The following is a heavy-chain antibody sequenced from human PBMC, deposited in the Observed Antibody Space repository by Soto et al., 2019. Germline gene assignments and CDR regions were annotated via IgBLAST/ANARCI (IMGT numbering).Heavy chain of an antibody. CDR3: AKDPVAAAGTGHYYGMAV. D-gene: IGHD6-13*01. CDR2: ISYDGSNK. CDR1: GFTFSSYG. Sequence: GGSLRLSCAASGFTFSSYGMHWVRQAPGKGLEWVAVISYDGSNKYYADSVKGRFTISRDNSKNTLYLQMNSLRAEDTAVYYCAKDPVAAAGTGHYYGMAVWGQGTTVTVSS. V-gene: IGHV3-30*18. J-gene: IGHJ6*02.